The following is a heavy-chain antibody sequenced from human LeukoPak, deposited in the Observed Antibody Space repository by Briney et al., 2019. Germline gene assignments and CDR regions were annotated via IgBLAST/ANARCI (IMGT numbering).Heavy chain of an antibody. V-gene: IGHV3-21*01. Sequence: PGGSLRLSCAASGFTFSSYSMTWVRQAPGKGLEWVSSISSSSSYIYYADSVKGRFTISRDNAKNSLYLQMNSLRAEDTAVYYCARVAVGAFPGHFDYWGQGTLVTVSS. D-gene: IGHD1-26*01. CDR3: ARVAVGAFPGHFDY. CDR1: GFTFSSYS. J-gene: IGHJ4*02. CDR2: ISSSSSYI.